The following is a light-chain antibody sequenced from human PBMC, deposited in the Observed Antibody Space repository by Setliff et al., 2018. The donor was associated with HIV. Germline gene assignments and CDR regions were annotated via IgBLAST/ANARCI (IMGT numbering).Light chain of an antibody. CDR1: TSNIGNND. CDR2: ENN. V-gene: IGLV1-51*02. Sequence: QSVLTQPPSVSAAPGQKVTISCSGSTSNIGNNDVSWYQQLPGTAPKLLIYENNKRPSGIPDRFSGSKSGTSATLGITGLQTGDEADYYCATWDSSLSAGVFGGGTK. J-gene: IGLJ3*02. CDR3: ATWDSSLSAGV.